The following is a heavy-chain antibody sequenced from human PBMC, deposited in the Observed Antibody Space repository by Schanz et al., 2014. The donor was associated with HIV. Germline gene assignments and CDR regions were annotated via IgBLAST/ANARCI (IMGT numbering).Heavy chain of an antibody. V-gene: IGHV3-48*04. CDR3: TRGLTRYSSGWYHFDY. Sequence: EVQLVESGGGLVQPGGSLRLSCAASGLMFSSYWMSWVRQAPGKGLEWISYIRGSDSTTYYADSVKGRFTISGDNAYKSLYLQMNSLRAEDTAVYYCTRGLTRYSSGWYHFDYWGQGTLVSVSS. D-gene: IGHD6-19*01. CDR2: IRGSDSTT. CDR1: GLMFSSYW. J-gene: IGHJ4*02.